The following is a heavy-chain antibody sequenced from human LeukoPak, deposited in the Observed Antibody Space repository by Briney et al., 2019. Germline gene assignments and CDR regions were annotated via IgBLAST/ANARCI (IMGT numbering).Heavy chain of an antibody. D-gene: IGHD1-26*01. J-gene: IGHJ4*02. CDR2: ISVHNGNT. CDR3: ARVSRGVGLDY. Sequence: ASVKVSCKASGYGVSWVRQAPGQGLEWMGWISVHNGNTKYAQKFQGRVTLTRDTSTSTAYMELRSPRSDDTAVYYCARVSRGVGLDYWGQGTLVTVSS. V-gene: IGHV1-18*01. CDR1: GYG.